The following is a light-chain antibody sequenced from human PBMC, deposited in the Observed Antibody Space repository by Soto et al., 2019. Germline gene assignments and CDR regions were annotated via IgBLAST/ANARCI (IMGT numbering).Light chain of an antibody. CDR3: LPYGRSPQYT. CDR1: QRISSSY. J-gene: IGKJ2*01. V-gene: IGKV3-20*01. Sequence: EIVLTKSPGTLPLSPGERDTLSCSASQRISSSYLAWYQHKPGQSPRLLLYGASSRATGIPDRFSGSGSGTDFTLTISRLEPEDFAGYYCLPYGRSPQYTFGQGTKLEIK. CDR2: GAS.